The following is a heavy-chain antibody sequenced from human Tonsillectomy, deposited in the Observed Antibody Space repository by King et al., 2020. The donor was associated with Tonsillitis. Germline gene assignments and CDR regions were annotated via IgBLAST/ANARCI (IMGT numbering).Heavy chain of an antibody. CDR2: ISSSGGST. Sequence: VQLVESGGGLVQPGGSLRLSCAASGFTFSSYAMSWVRQAPGKGLEWVSAISSSGGSTYYADSVKGRFTISRDNSENTLYLQMNSLRAEDTAVYYCATEASGYYDSSGYYYFDYWGQGTLVTVSS. J-gene: IGHJ4*02. V-gene: IGHV3-23*04. CDR3: ATEASGYYDSSGYYYFDY. D-gene: IGHD3-22*01. CDR1: GFTFSSYA.